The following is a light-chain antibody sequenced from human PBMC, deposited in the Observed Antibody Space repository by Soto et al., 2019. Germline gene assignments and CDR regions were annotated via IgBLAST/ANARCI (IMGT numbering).Light chain of an antibody. CDR3: QHYNTYPWT. CDR1: QSISSW. J-gene: IGKJ1*01. Sequence: IHMTHAPSILSATVGYRVTITCLASQSISSWLAWYQQKPGKAPNLLIYKASHLENGVPSRFSGSGSGTEFTLTISSLQPGDFATYYCQHYNTYPWTFGQGTKVDI. V-gene: IGKV1-5*03. CDR2: KAS.